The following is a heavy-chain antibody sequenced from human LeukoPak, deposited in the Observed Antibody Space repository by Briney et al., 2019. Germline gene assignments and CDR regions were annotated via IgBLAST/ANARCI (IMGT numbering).Heavy chain of an antibody. Sequence: GGSLRLSCAASGFTSSTYWMSWVRQAPGKGLEWVAIIWSDGSKISYADSVKGRFTISRDNSKNTLFLQMDSLRAEDTAVYYCARDLRKGSYFDYWGQGTLVTVSS. J-gene: IGHJ4*02. V-gene: IGHV3-33*08. CDR1: GFTSSTYW. CDR3: ARDLRKGSYFDY. D-gene: IGHD3-9*01. CDR2: IWSDGSKI.